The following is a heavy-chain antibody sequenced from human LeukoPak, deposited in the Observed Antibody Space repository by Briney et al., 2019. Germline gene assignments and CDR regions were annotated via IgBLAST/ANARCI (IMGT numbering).Heavy chain of an antibody. CDR1: GGSISSYY. Sequence: PSETLSLTCTVSGGSISSYYWSWIRQPPGKGLEWIGYIYYSGSTNYNPSLKSRVTISVDTSKNQFSLKPSSVTAADTAVYYCARSRGGRIFWGQGTLVTVSS. V-gene: IGHV4-59*08. D-gene: IGHD4-23*01. CDR2: IYYSGST. J-gene: IGHJ4*02. CDR3: ARSRGGRIF.